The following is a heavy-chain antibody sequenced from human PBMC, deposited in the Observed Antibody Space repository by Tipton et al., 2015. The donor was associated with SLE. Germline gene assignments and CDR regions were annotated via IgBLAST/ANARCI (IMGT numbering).Heavy chain of an antibody. J-gene: IGHJ5*02. CDR2: IYYSGST. Sequence: TLSLTCTVSGGSISSSSYYWGWIRQPPGKGLEWIGSIYYSGSTYYNPSLKSRVTISLDTSKNQFSLKLTSMTPADTAVYYCARAARNWFDPWGQGTLVTVSS. V-gene: IGHV4-39*07. CDR1: GGSISSSSYY. CDR3: ARAARNWFDP.